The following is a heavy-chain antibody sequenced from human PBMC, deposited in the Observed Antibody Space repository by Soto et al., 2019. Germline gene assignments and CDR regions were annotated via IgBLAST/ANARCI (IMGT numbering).Heavy chain of an antibody. CDR3: AKGRAYYYGTF. CDR1: GFTFSTYG. Sequence: PGGSLRLSCVASGFTFSTYGMHWVRQAPGKGLEWVAAILNDGSIQSYGASVKGRFTISSDNSKNTMYLQMSSLRPDDTAVYYCAKGRAYYYGTFWGPGTLVTVSS. V-gene: IGHV3-30*18. J-gene: IGHJ4*02. D-gene: IGHD3-10*01. CDR2: ILNDGSIQ.